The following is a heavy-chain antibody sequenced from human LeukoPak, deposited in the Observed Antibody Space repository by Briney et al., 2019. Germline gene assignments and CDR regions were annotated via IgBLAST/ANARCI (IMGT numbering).Heavy chain of an antibody. Sequence: ASVKVSCKASGYTFTSYDINWVRQATGQGLEWMGWMNPNSGNTGYAQKFQGRVTMTRNTSISTAYMELSSLRSEDAAVYYCARGAWGGFLEWFATTYGMDVWGQGTTVTVSS. D-gene: IGHD3-3*01. V-gene: IGHV1-8*02. CDR3: ARGAWGGFLEWFATTYGMDV. CDR1: GYTFTSYD. J-gene: IGHJ6*02. CDR2: MNPNSGNT.